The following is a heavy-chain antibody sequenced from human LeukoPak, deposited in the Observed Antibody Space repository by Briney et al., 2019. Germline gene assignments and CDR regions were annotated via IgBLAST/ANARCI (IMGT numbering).Heavy chain of an antibody. CDR3: AREYCGGGICYAYFDY. Sequence: ASVKVSCKASGYTFTGYYMHWVRQAPGQGLEWMGRINPNSGDTTHAQKFQGRVTMTRDTSISTAYMELSRLRSDDTAVYYCAREYCGGGICYAYFDYWGQGTLVTVSS. D-gene: IGHD2-15*01. CDR1: GYTFTGYY. J-gene: IGHJ4*02. CDR2: INPNSGDT. V-gene: IGHV1-2*06.